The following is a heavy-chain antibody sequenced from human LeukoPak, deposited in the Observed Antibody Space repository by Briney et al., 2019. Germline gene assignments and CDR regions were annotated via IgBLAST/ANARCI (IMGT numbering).Heavy chain of an antibody. Sequence: SETLSLTCTVSGGSISSYYWSWIRQPPGKGLEWIGYIYYSGSTNYNPSLKSRVTISVDTSKNQFSLKLSSVTAADTAVYYCATHRQPDYDSSGYYPDAFEIWGQGTMVTVSS. D-gene: IGHD3-22*01. CDR1: GGSISSYY. CDR2: IYYSGST. V-gene: IGHV4-59*01. CDR3: ATHRQPDYDSSGYYPDAFEI. J-gene: IGHJ3*02.